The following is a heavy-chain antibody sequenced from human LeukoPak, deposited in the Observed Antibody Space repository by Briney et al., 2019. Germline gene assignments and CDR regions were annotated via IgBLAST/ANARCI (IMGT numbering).Heavy chain of an antibody. CDR2: IIPILGIA. D-gene: IGHD3-22*01. V-gene: IGHV1-69*04. Sequence: LVKVYCKASGGTFSRYAISWVRQAPGQGLEWRGRIIPILGIANYAQKFQGRVTITADKSTSTAYMELSSLRSEDTAVYYCARPDSVDSSGYPFDYWGQGTLVTVSS. CDR1: GGTFSRYA. CDR3: ARPDSVDSSGYPFDY. J-gene: IGHJ4*02.